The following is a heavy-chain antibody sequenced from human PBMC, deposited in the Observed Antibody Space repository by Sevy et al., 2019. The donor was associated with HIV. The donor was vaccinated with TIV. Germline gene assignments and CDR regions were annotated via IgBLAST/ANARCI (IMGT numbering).Heavy chain of an antibody. CDR3: ARSDGGDYFDY. CDR2: IYYSGST. CDR1: GGFIRSGGYY. J-gene: IGHJ4*02. Sequence: SETLSLTCTVSGGFIRSGGYYWSWIRQHPGKGLEWIGYIYYSGSTYYNPSLKSRVTISVDTSKSQFSLNLSSVTAADTAVYYCARSDGGDYFDYWGQGTLVTVSS. V-gene: IGHV4-31*03.